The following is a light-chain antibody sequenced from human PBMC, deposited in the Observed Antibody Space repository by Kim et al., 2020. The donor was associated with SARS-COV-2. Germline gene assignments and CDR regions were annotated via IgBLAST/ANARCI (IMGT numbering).Light chain of an antibody. J-gene: IGLJ3*02. CDR3: QVWDSSSDQPG. Sequence: SYELTQPPSVSVAPGKTARITCGGNNIGSKSVHWYQQKPGQAPVLVIYYDSDRPSGIPERFSGSNSGNTATLTISRVEAGDEADYYCQVWDSSSDQPGFCGGTQLTVL. CDR1: NIGSKS. CDR2: YDS. V-gene: IGLV3-21*04.